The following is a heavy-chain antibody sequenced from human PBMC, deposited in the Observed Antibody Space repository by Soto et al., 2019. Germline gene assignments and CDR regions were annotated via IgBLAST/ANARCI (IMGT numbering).Heavy chain of an antibody. Sequence: GESLKISCKGSGYSFTSYWIGWVRQMPGKGLECMGIIYPGDSDTRYSPSFQGQVTISADKSISTAYLQWSSLKASDTAIYYCARQRYGGKYYYGMDVWGQGTTVTVSS. CDR2: IYPGDSDT. J-gene: IGHJ6*02. D-gene: IGHD5-18*01. CDR3: ARQRYGGKYYYGMDV. CDR1: GYSFTSYW. V-gene: IGHV5-51*01.